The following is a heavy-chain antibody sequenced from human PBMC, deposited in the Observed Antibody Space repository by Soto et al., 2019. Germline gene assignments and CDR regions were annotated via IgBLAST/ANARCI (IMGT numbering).Heavy chain of an antibody. CDR2: ISYSGST. Sequence: SETLSLTCPVSGGSISSFDWNWIRQSPGKGLEWIGYISYSGSTNYNPSLKSRVTISVDTSKNQFSLKLSSVTAADTAVYYCARQDTSGYAFDYWGQGTLVTVSS. V-gene: IGHV4-59*08. D-gene: IGHD3-22*01. CDR3: ARQDTSGYAFDY. J-gene: IGHJ4*02. CDR1: GGSISSFD.